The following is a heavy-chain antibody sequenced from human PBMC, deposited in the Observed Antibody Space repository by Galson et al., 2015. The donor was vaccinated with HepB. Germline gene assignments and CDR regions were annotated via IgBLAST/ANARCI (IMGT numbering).Heavy chain of an antibody. V-gene: IGHV1-46*04. CDR3: ATERGGSYHGFDY. D-gene: IGHD1-26*01. CDR2: INPSGGST. J-gene: IGHJ4*02. Sequence: SVKVSCKASGYTFTSYYMHWVRQAPGQGLEWMGIINPSGGSTSYAQKLQGRVTMTRDTSTSTVYMELSSLRSEDTAVYYCATERGGSYHGFDYWGQGTLVTVSS. CDR1: GYTFTSYY.